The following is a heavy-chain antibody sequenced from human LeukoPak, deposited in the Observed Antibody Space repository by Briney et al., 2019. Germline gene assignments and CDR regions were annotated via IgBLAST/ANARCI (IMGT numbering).Heavy chain of an antibody. CDR1: GFTFSSYV. Sequence: PGRSLRLSCAASGFTFSSYVMHWVRQASGKGLEGVGRIRSKANSYATAYAASVKGRFTISRDDSKNTAYLQMNSLKTEGTAVYYCTSGYSSGWYSFDYWGQGTLVTVSS. D-gene: IGHD6-19*01. CDR2: IRSKANSYAT. V-gene: IGHV3-73*01. CDR3: TSGYSSGWYSFDY. J-gene: IGHJ4*02.